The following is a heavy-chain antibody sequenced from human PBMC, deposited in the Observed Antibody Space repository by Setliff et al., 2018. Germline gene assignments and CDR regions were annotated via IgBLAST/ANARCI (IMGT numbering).Heavy chain of an antibody. Sequence: SETLSLTCTVSGDSIYNHFWSWVRQPPGKGLEWIGYIYSTGSTNYNPPLKSRVAISIDTSKNQFSLKVNSVTAADTAIYYCARGLNSVSWTFAYWGQGSLVTVSS. J-gene: IGHJ4*02. V-gene: IGHV4-4*08. CDR3: ARGLNSVSWTFAY. D-gene: IGHD2-15*01. CDR1: GDSIYNHF. CDR2: IYSTGST.